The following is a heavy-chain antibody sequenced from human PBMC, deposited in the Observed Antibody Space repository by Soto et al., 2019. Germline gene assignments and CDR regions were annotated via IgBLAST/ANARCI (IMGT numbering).Heavy chain of an antibody. J-gene: IGHJ6*02. V-gene: IGHV4-31*03. CDR3: ARDTARGYYYGMDV. Sequence: SETLSLTCTVSGGSISSGGYYWSWIRQHPGKGLEWIGYIYYSGSTYYNPSLKSRVTISVDTSKNQFSLKLGSVTAADTAVYYCARDTARGYYYGMDVWGQGTTATVSS. D-gene: IGHD5-18*01. CDR2: IYYSGST. CDR1: GGSISSGGYY.